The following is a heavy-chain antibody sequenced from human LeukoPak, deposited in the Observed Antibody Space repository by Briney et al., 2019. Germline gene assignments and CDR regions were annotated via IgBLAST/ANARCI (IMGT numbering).Heavy chain of an antibody. CDR2: ITGDGATM. CDR3: AKDLTAVGSPWFDP. Sequence: GGSLRLSCAASGFGFDDYAMHWIRQPPGKGLEWVSLITGDGATMYHLDSVKGRFTISRDNSKNSLYLQMDSLTTEDTALYYCAKDLTAVGSPWFDPWGQGTLVTVSS. D-gene: IGHD4-11*01. CDR1: GFGFDDYA. J-gene: IGHJ5*02. V-gene: IGHV3-43*02.